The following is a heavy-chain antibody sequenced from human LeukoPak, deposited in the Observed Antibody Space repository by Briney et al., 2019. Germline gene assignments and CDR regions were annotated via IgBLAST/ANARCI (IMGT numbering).Heavy chain of an antibody. CDR2: ISGSGGST. CDR1: GFTFSSYA. Sequence: GGSLRLSCAASGFTFSSYAMSWVRQAPGKGLEWVSAISGSGGSTYYADSVKGRFTTSRDNAKNSLYLQMNSLRAEDTAVYYCARGLAFDIWGQGTMVTVSS. CDR3: ARGLAFDI. J-gene: IGHJ3*02. V-gene: IGHV3-23*01.